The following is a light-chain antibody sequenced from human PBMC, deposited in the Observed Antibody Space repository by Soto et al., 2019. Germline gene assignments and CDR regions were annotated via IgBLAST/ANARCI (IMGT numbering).Light chain of an antibody. Sequence: QSVLTQPPSVSAAPGQKVTISCSGSSSNIGNCYVCWYRHLPGTAPKLLINENDKRPSGIPDRFSGSKSGTSATLDITGLQTGDEADYYCAAWDGNLRAVVFGGGTKLTVL. CDR3: AAWDGNLRAVV. CDR1: SSNIGNCY. J-gene: IGLJ2*01. CDR2: END. V-gene: IGLV1-51*02.